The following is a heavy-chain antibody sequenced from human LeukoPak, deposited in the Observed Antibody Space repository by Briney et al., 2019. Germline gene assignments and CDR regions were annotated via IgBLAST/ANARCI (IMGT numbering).Heavy chain of an antibody. V-gene: IGHV4-61*02. D-gene: IGHD2-2*01. J-gene: IGHJ5*02. CDR3: ARAPGYCSSTSCPKYNWFDP. Sequence: SQTLSLTXTVSGGSISSGSYYWSWIRQPAGKGLEWIGRIYTSGSTNYNPSLKSRVTISVDTSKNQFSLKLSSVTAADTAVYYCARAPGYCSSTSCPKYNWFDPWGQGTLVTVSS. CDR2: IYTSGST. CDR1: GGSISSGSYY.